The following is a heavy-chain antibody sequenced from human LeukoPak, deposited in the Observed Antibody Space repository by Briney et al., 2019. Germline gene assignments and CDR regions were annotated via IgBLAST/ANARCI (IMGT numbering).Heavy chain of an antibody. Sequence: GASVTVSFKASGYTFTSYYMHWVRQAPGQGLEWMGIINPSGGSTSYAQKFQGRVTMTRDTSTSTVYMELSSLRSEDTAVYYCARDTYSYGIFDYWGQGTLVTVSS. CDR2: INPSGGST. CDR1: GYTFTSYY. V-gene: IGHV1-46*01. D-gene: IGHD5-18*01. CDR3: ARDTYSYGIFDY. J-gene: IGHJ4*02.